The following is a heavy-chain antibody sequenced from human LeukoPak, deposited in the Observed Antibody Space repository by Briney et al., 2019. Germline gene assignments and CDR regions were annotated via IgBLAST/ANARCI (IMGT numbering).Heavy chain of an antibody. Sequence: ASVKVSCKASGYTFTGYYMHWVRQAPGQGLEWMGWINPNSGGTNYAQKFQGRVTTTRDTSISTAYMELSRLRSDDTAVYYCASTSRFSVGGPGYWGQGTLVTVSS. CDR3: ASTSRFSVGGPGY. D-gene: IGHD2-15*01. J-gene: IGHJ4*02. CDR2: INPNSGGT. CDR1: GYTFTGYY. V-gene: IGHV1-2*02.